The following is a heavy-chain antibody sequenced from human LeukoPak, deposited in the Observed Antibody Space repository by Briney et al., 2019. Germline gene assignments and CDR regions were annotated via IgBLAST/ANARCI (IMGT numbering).Heavy chain of an antibody. CDR2: ISYDGSNK. V-gene: IGHV3-30*03. CDR3: ARDWAGRYHDY. D-gene: IGHD3-16*02. J-gene: IGHJ4*02. CDR1: GFTFSSYG. Sequence: GGSLRLSCAASGFTFSSYGMHWVRQAPGKGLEWVAVISYDGSNKYYADSVKGRFTISRDNSKNTLYLQMNSLRAEDTAVYYCARDWAGRYHDYWGQGTLVTVSS.